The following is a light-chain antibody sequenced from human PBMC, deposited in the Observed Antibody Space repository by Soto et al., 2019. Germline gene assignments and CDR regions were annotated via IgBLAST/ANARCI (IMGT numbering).Light chain of an antibody. Sequence: QSALTQPASVSGSPGQSITISCTGTSSDVGGYDYVSWYQHHPGKAPKLMIYEVSNRPSGVSNRFSGSKSGNTASLTISGLQAEDEADYYCSSYTTNRAVVFGRGTKLTVL. CDR2: EVS. CDR3: SSYTTNRAVV. J-gene: IGLJ2*01. CDR1: SSDVGGYDY. V-gene: IGLV2-14*01.